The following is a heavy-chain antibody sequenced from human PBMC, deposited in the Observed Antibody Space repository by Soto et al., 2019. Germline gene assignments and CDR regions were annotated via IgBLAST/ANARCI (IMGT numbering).Heavy chain of an antibody. CDR1: GFTFSSYA. CDR2: ISGSGGST. V-gene: IGHV3-23*01. J-gene: IGHJ4*02. Sequence: GGSLRLSCAASGFTFSSYAMSWVRQAPGKGLEWVSAISGSGGSTYYADSVEGRFTISRDNSKTTLYLQMNSLRAEDTAVYYCAKFSSGWLYHFDYWGQGTLVTVSS. CDR3: AKFSSGWLYHFDY. D-gene: IGHD6-19*01.